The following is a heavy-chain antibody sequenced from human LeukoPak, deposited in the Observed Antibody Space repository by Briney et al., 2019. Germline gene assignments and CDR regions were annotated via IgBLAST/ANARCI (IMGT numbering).Heavy chain of an antibody. CDR3: AHATPYDTSGYWYYFDY. CDR2: ISGSGGST. CDR1: GFTFRSYA. J-gene: IGHJ4*02. Sequence: GGSLRLSCAVSGFTFRSYAMSWVRQAPGKGLEWVSAISGSGGSTYHADSVKGRFTISRDNSKNTLYLQMNSLRAEDTAVYYCAHATPYDTSGYWYYFDYWGQGTLVTVSS. V-gene: IGHV3-23*01. D-gene: IGHD3-22*01.